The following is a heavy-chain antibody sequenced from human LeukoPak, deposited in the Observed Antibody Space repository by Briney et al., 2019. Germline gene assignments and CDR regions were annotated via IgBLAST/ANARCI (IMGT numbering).Heavy chain of an antibody. CDR2: IFSGGST. CDR3: ARGRRWDRLVSLIDASDI. V-gene: IGHV3-53*01. Sequence: GGSLRLSWAASGFSGSSNFMTWVRQAPGKGLELLSVIFSGGSTYYADSVKGRSTISRDNSKNTLYLQMSSLRAEDTAVYFCARGRRWDRLVSLIDASDIWGQGTMVTVSS. J-gene: IGHJ3*02. CDR1: GFSGSSNF. D-gene: IGHD1-26*01.